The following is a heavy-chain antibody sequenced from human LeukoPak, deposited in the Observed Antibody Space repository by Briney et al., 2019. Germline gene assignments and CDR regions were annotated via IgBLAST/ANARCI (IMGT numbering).Heavy chain of an antibody. D-gene: IGHD3-10*01. V-gene: IGHV3-48*04. CDR2: ISSSSSTI. J-gene: IGHJ3*02. CDR1: GFTFSSYS. CDR3: ARRSEVRGFDI. Sequence: GGSLRLSCAASGFTFSSYSMNWVRQAPGKGLEWVSYISSSSSTIYSADSVRGRFTISRDNAKNSLYLQMNSLRAEDTAVYYCARRSEVRGFDIWGQGTTVTVSS.